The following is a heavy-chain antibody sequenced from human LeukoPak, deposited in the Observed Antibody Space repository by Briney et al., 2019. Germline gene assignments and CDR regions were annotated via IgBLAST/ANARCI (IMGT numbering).Heavy chain of an antibody. CDR3: ARFVGSGSYYQVYYFDY. CDR1: GGSFSGYY. D-gene: IGHD3-10*01. V-gene: IGHV4-34*01. J-gene: IGHJ4*02. CDR2: INHSGST. Sequence: SETLCLTCAVYGGSFSGYYWSWIRQPPGKGLEWIWEINHSGSTNYNPSLKSRVTISVDTTKTQFSLKLSSVTAAATAVYYCARFVGSGSYYQVYYFDYWGQGTLVTVSS.